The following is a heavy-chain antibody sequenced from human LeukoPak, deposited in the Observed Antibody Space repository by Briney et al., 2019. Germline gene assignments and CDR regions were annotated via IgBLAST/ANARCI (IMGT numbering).Heavy chain of an antibody. CDR3: AKAPVGYCSSTSCYTFDY. V-gene: IGHV3-23*01. D-gene: IGHD2-2*02. CDR2: ISGSGGST. J-gene: IGHJ4*02. CDR1: GVTFSSYA. Sequence: GGSLRLSCAASGVTFSSYAMSWVRQAPGKGLEWVSAISGSGGSTYYADSVKGRFTISRDNSKNTLYLQMNSLRAEDTAVYYCAKAPVGYCSSTSCYTFDYWGQGTLVTVSS.